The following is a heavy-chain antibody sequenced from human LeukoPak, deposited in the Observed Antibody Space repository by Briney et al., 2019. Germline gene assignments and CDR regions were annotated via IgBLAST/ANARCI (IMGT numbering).Heavy chain of an antibody. CDR1: GFTFSSYE. CDR2: ISSSGSNT. V-gene: IGHV3-48*03. D-gene: IGHD4-17*01. Sequence: GGSLRLSCAASGFTFSSYEMNWVRQAPGKGLQWVSYISSSGSNTYYADSVKGRFTISRDNAKNSLYLQMNSLSAEDTAVYYCARDDYGDSFDYWGQGTLVTVSS. CDR3: ARDDYGDSFDY. J-gene: IGHJ4*02.